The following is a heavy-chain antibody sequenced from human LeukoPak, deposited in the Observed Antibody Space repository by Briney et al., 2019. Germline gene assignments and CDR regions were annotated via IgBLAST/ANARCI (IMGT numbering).Heavy chain of an antibody. CDR2: MNPNNGDT. D-gene: IGHD7-27*01. CDR1: GYTFTSYD. CDR3: AWGRYYYYYMDV. Sequence: ASVKVSCKASGYTFTSYDINWVRQATGQGLEWMGYMNPNNGDTVYAQKFQGRVTMTRDTSTSTVYMELSSLRSEDTAVYYCAWGRYYYYYMDVWGKGTTVTVSS. V-gene: IGHV1-8*01. J-gene: IGHJ6*03.